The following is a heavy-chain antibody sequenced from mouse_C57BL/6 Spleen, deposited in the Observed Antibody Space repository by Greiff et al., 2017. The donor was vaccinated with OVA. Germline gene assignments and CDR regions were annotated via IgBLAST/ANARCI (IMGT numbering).Heavy chain of an antibody. CDR1: GFSLTSYG. V-gene: IGHV2-9*01. J-gene: IGHJ4*01. D-gene: IGHD2-5*01. Sequence: QVQLQQSGPGLVAPSQCLSISCTVSGFSLTSYGVAWVRQPPGKGLEWLGVIWGGGSSNYNSDPMSRLSISKDKSKSQVFLKMSSLQTDDTAMYYCAKHNYSNYDAMDYWGQGTTVTVSS. CDR3: AKHNYSNYDAMDY. CDR2: IWGGGSS.